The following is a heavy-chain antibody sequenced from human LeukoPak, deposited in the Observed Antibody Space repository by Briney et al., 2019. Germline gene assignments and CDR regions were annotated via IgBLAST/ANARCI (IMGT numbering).Heavy chain of an antibody. CDR2: ISYDGSNK. CDR1: GFTFSSYA. CDR3: ARGYSSGWYYFDY. V-gene: IGHV3-30*04. J-gene: IGHJ4*02. Sequence: GGSLRLSCAASGFTFSSYAMHWVRQAPGKGLEWVAVISYDGSNKYYADSVKGRFTISRDNSKNTLYLQMNSLRAEDTAVYYCARGYSSGWYYFDYWGQGTLVTVSS. D-gene: IGHD6-19*01.